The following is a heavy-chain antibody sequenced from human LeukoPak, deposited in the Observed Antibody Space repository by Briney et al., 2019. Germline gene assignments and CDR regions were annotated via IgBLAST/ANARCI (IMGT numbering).Heavy chain of an antibody. CDR2: ISDSGDTT. J-gene: IGHJ4*02. CDR1: GFTFSSYE. Sequence: GGSLRFSCAASGFTFSSYEMNWVRQAPGKGLEWISYISDSGDTTEYADSVKGRFTISRDNTKNSLYLQMNSLRTEDTGSYFCARDPVVSAEVLLTTWDYFNCWGQGILVTVSS. CDR3: ARDPVVSAEVLLTTWDYFNC. V-gene: IGHV3-48*03. D-gene: IGHD5/OR15-5a*01.